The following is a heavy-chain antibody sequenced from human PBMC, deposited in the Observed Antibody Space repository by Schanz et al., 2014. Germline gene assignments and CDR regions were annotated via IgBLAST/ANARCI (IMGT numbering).Heavy chain of an antibody. CDR3: AGATYSSSWYGGSEYFQH. CDR2: ISDYNADT. V-gene: IGHV1-18*04. D-gene: IGHD6-13*01. CDR1: GYTFTSYG. Sequence: QVKLVQSGAEVKKPGASVKVSCKASGYTFTSYGISWVRQAPGQGPEWMGWISDYNADTKYAQKVQGRVTMTTDTSTSPAYMELRSLRSDDTAVYYCAGATYSSSWYGGSEYFQHWGQGTLVTVSS. J-gene: IGHJ1*01.